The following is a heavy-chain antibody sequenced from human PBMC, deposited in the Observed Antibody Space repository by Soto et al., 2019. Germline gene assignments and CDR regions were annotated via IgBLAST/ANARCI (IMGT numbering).Heavy chain of an antibody. CDR2: ISGSGGRV. CDR1: GFTFSSYA. D-gene: IGHD3-22*01. J-gene: IGHJ3*02. CDR3: AMTRLYDTGTNDYHRDALDI. V-gene: IGHV3-23*01. Sequence: GGSLSVSCAASGFTFSSYAMHWVRQAPGKGREWFSGISGSGGRVYSADSVKGRFTISRDNSRNTLYLQMNSLRAEDTAIYYCAMTRLYDTGTNDYHRDALDIWGQGTQVTVSS.